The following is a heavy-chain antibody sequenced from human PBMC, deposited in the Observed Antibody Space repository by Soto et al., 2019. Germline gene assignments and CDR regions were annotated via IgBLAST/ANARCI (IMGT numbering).Heavy chain of an antibody. CDR2: ISSSSSTI. V-gene: IGHV3-48*01. D-gene: IGHD6-19*01. CDR1: GFTFSSYS. Sequence: EVQLVESGGGLVQPGGSLRLSCAASGFTFSSYSMNWVRQAPGKGLEWVSYISSSSSTIYYADSVKGRFTISRDNAKNSLYLQMNSLRAEDTAVYYCARDQAHLAVELNFDLWGRGTLVTVSS. CDR3: ARDQAHLAVELNFDL. J-gene: IGHJ2*01.